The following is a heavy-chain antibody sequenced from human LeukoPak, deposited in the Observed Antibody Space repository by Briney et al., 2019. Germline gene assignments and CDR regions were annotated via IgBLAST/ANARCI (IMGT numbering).Heavy chain of an antibody. CDR1: GYTFTSYG. CDR2: ISAYNGNT. CDR3: ARTMVTTFSDAFDI. V-gene: IGHV1-18*01. Sequence: ASVKVSCKASGYTFTSYGISWVRQAPGQGLEWMGWISAYNGNTKYAQTFQGRVTMTTDTSTSTAYMELRSLRSDDTAVYYCARTMVTTFSDAFDIWGQGTMVIVSS. D-gene: IGHD4-17*01. J-gene: IGHJ3*02.